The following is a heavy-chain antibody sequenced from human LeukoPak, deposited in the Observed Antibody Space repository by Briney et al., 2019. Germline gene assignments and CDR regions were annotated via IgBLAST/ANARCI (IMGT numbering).Heavy chain of an antibody. CDR1: VFTFSSYS. CDR2: ISSSSSYI. D-gene: IGHD5-12*01. CDR3: ARGIKDIVATIGGG. V-gene: IGHV3-21*01. J-gene: IGHJ4*02. Sequence: GGSLRLSCAASVFTFSSYSMNWVRQAPGKGLEWVSSISSSSSYIYYADSVKGRFTISRDNAKNSLYLQMNSLRAEDTAVYYCARGIKDIVATIGGGWGQGTLVTVSS.